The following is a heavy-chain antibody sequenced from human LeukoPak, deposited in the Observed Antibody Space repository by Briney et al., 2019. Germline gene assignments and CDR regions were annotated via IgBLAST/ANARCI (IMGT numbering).Heavy chain of an antibody. CDR3: ARVVAEQWLDPIYYYYHMDV. D-gene: IGHD6-19*01. V-gene: IGHV3-21*01. J-gene: IGHJ6*03. CDR1: GFTLSSYS. CDR2: ISSSSSYR. Sequence: PGGSLRLSCAASGFTLSSYSMNWVRQAPGKGLEWVSSISSSSSYRYYADSVKGRFTISRDNSKNTLYLQMNSLRAEDTAVYYCARVVAEQWLDPIYYYYHMDVWGKGTTVTISS.